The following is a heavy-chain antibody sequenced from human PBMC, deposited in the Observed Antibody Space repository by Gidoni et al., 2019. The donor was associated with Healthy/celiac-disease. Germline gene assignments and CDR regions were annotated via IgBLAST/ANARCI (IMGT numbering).Heavy chain of an antibody. CDR3: VKDHFGYSYGGFDY. J-gene: IGHJ4*02. V-gene: IGHV3-64D*06. Sequence: EVQLVESGGGLVQPGGSLRLSCSASGFTVSSYAMHWVRPAPGKGLEYVSAISSNGRSTYYADSVKGRFTLSRDNSKNTLYLQMSSLRAEDPAVYYCVKDHFGYSYGGFDYWGQGTLVTVSS. CDR2: ISSNGRST. D-gene: IGHD5-18*01. CDR1: GFTVSSYA.